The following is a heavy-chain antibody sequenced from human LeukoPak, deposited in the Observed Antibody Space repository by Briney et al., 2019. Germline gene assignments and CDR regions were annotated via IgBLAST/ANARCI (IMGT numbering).Heavy chain of an antibody. V-gene: IGHV3-23*01. J-gene: IGHJ5*02. D-gene: IGHD2-8*01. CDR2: ISGSGGST. Sequence: GGSLRLSCTASGFTFGDYAMSWFRQAPGKGLEWVSAISGSGGSTYYADSVKGRFTISRDNSKNTLYLQMNSLRAEDTAVYYCAKLKACTNGVCYTGWFDPWGQGTLVTVSS. CDR3: AKLKACTNGVCYTGWFDP. CDR1: GFTFGDYA.